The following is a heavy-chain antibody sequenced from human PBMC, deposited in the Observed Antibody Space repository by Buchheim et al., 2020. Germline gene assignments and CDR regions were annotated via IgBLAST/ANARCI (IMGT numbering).Heavy chain of an antibody. CDR2: ISNTGRTI. V-gene: IGHV3-11*01. D-gene: IGHD2-21*01. CDR3: ARASSYVLGYY. Sequence: QVHLVESGGGLVKPGGSLRLSCAASGFTFSDHFMTWIRQAPGKGLEWVAYISNTGRTIYYEDSVKGRFTISRDNVKNLLFLQMNSLRAEDTAVYYCARASSYVLGYYWGQGAL. J-gene: IGHJ4*02. CDR1: GFTFSDHF.